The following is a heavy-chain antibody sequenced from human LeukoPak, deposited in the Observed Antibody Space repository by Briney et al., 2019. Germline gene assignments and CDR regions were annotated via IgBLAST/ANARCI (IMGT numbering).Heavy chain of an antibody. J-gene: IGHJ4*02. D-gene: IGHD3-10*01. V-gene: IGHV1-18*01. CDR1: GYTFSNYG. CDR2: INVHNGNT. Sequence: GASVKVSCKASGYTFSNYGVNWVRQAPGQGLEWMGWINVHNGNTKYAQKLQGRVTMTTDTSTSTAYMELRSLRSDDTAVYYCARVKITVVRGVDPGDYWGQGTLVTVSS. CDR3: ARVKITVVRGVDPGDY.